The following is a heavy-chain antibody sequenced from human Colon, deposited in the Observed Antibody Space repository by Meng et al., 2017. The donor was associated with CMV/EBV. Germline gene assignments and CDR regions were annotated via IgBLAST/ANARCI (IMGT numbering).Heavy chain of an antibody. Sequence: VSLGEPGGCLVPLGGPLVLSFEACAFFFIEYWMEWVRQAPGKGLEWVAKIKYDGSEKHYVDSVKGRFTIFRDNARNSLFLQMNSLTVDDTGVYYCARQAGDSYSATANLWGQGTLVTVSS. J-gene: IGHJ5*02. CDR1: AFFFIEYW. D-gene: IGHD4-11*01. CDR3: ARQAGDSYSATANL. V-gene: IGHV3-7*04. CDR2: IKYDGSEK.